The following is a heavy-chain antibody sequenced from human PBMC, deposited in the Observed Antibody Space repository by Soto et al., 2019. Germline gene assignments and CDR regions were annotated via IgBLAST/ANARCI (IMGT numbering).Heavy chain of an antibody. D-gene: IGHD2-15*01. J-gene: IGHJ5*02. CDR1: GYTFTSYG. V-gene: IGHV1-18*01. CDR3: ARDIGVVLTPAWLDP. CDR2: ISAYNGNT. Sequence: GASVKVSCKASGYTFTSYGISWVRQAPGQGLEWMGWISAYNGNTNYAQKLQGRVTMTTDTSTSTAYMELRSLRSDDTAVYYCARDIGVVLTPAWLDPWGQGTMVTVYS.